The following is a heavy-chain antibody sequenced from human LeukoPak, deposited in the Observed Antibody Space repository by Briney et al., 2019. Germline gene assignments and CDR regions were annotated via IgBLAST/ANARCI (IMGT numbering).Heavy chain of an antibody. D-gene: IGHD6-6*01. V-gene: IGHV3-30*04. J-gene: IGHJ4*02. CDR2: ISYDGSNK. CDR3: AIDVCSSLATVNFDY. Sequence: GGSLRLSCAASGFTFITYAMHWVRQAPGKGLEWVAVISYDGSNKYYADSEKGRFTISRDNYRKTLYVQMNSLGPEDRAVYYCAIDVCSSLATVNFDYWGQGSLVTVSS. CDR1: GFTFITYA.